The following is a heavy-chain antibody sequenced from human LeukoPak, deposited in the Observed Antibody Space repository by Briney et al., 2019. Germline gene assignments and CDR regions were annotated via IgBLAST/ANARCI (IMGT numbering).Heavy chain of an antibody. J-gene: IGHJ3*02. CDR2: IYYSGST. CDR1: GGSVSSGSYY. CDR3: ARGGNSGSFPLSPLDDDAFDI. Sequence: PSETLSLTCTVSGGSVSSGSYYWSWIRQPPGKGLEWIGYIYYSGSTNYNPSLKSRVTISVDTSKNQFSLKLSSVTAADTAVYYCARGGNSGSFPLSPLDDDAFDIWGQGTMVTVSS. D-gene: IGHD1-26*01. V-gene: IGHV4-61*01.